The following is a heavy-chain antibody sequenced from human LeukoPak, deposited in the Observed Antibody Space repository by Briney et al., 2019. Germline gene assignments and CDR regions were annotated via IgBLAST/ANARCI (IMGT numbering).Heavy chain of an antibody. J-gene: IGHJ5*02. D-gene: IGHD3-22*01. CDR2: ISSSASTI. CDR3: ARDLGQYYDTSDNWFDP. Sequence: PGGSLRLSCAASGSTFSDYYMSWIRQAPGKGLEWVSYISSSASTIYYADSVRGRFTISRDNAKNTLNLQMNSLRAEDTAVYYCARDLGQYYDTSDNWFDPWGQGTLVTVSS. V-gene: IGHV3-11*04. CDR1: GSTFSDYY.